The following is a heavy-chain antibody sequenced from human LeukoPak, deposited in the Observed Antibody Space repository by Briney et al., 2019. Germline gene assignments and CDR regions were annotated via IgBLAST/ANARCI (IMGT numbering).Heavy chain of an antibody. CDR2: LYAGGES. CDR1: GSAVKSSY. CDR3: ARDSAGNQYSSGNFDL. D-gene: IGHD3-10*01. V-gene: IGHV3-53*01. J-gene: IGHJ4*02. Sequence: GSLRLSCAASGSAVKSSYMNWVRQAPGKGLEWVSVLYAGGESYYADSVLGRFTISRDNSNNTVFLEMNSLTADDTAVYFCARDSAGNQYSSGNFDLWGQGTLVTVSS.